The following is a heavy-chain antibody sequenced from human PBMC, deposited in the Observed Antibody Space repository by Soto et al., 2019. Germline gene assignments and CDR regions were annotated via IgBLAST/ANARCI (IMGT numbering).Heavy chain of an antibody. Sequence: EVQLVESGGGLVQPGGSLRLSFAASGLAVSPNYMSWVRQAPGKGLEWVSVIYSGDITYYADSVKGRFTISRDNSKNTLYLQMKSLRAEDTAVYYCATFSSPVSTHYGMDVWGQGTTVTVSS. D-gene: IGHD4-17*01. CDR3: ATFSSPVSTHYGMDV. V-gene: IGHV3-66*01. CDR2: IYSGDIT. J-gene: IGHJ6*02. CDR1: GLAVSPNY.